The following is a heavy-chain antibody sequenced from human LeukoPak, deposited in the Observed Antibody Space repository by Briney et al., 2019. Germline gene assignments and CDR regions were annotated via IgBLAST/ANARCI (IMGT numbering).Heavy chain of an antibody. J-gene: IGHJ4*02. D-gene: IGHD2-21*01. CDR3: VCGSSGTSHEGY. CDR1: GFTFTHHA. Sequence: PGGSLRLSCAASGFTFTHHAMTWVRQAPGKGLEWVSSIGTTGDITYYADSVKGRFTISRDNSMNTLFLQMNSLRDEDTAVYYCVCGSSGTSHEGYWGQGTLVAVSS. V-gene: IGHV3-23*01. CDR2: IGTTGDIT.